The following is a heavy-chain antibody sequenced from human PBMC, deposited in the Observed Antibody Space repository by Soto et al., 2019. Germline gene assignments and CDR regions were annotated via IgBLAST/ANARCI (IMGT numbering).Heavy chain of an antibody. J-gene: IGHJ2*01. Sequence: EVQLLESGGGLVQPGGSLRLSCAASGFTFSSYAMNWVRQAPGKGLEWVSVISGSGGSTYYADAVKGRFTISRDNSKNTRYLQRNSLRAEDTAVYYCAKRTVGWYCDLWGRGTLVTVSS. V-gene: IGHV3-23*01. D-gene: IGHD4-17*01. CDR1: GFTFSSYA. CDR2: ISGSGGST. CDR3: AKRTVGWYCDL.